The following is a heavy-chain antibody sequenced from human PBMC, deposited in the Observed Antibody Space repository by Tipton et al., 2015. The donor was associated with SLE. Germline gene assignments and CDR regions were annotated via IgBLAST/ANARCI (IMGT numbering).Heavy chain of an antibody. CDR1: GYTFTGYY. J-gene: IGHJ3*02. CDR2: INPHTGGT. V-gene: IGHV1-2*06. CDR3: EREKRGVRVQSESNDAFDM. D-gene: IGHD2-8*01. Sequence: QSGAEVKKPGASVRVSCKASGYTFTGYYIHWVRQAPGQGLEWMGRINPHTGGTSYAQSFQGRVTMTRDTSISTAYMELSRLTFDNTAVFYSEREKRGVRVQSESNDAFDMGGQGTLATVSS.